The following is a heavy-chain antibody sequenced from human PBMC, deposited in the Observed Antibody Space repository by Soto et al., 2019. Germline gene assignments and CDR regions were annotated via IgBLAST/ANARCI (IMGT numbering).Heavy chain of an antibody. CDR2: IYYSGNT. J-gene: IGHJ4*02. Sequence: TRTVAGGSSVAIGCHWGRISQNPGKVLEWIGSIYYSGNTHYNPSLKSRVTMSVDTSKSQFSLKVSSVTAADTAVYYCARSPLRDGSNSFPRSFHYCGPATLVSASS. D-gene: IGHD1-26*01. CDR1: GGSSVAIGCH. V-gene: IGHV4-39*01. CDR3: ARSPLRDGSNSFPRSFHY.